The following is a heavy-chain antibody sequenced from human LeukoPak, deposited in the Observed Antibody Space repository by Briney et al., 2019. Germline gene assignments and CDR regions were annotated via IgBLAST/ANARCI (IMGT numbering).Heavy chain of an antibody. CDR3: ASTGSPKYYYYYYMDV. D-gene: IGHD3-10*01. Sequence: SETLSLTCTVSGGSISSYYWSWIRQPPGKGLEWIGYIYTSGSTNYNPSLKSRVTISVDTSKNQFSLKLGSVTAADTAVYYCASTGSPKYYYYYYMDVWGKGTTVTVSS. V-gene: IGHV4-4*09. CDR1: GGSISSYY. CDR2: IYTSGST. J-gene: IGHJ6*03.